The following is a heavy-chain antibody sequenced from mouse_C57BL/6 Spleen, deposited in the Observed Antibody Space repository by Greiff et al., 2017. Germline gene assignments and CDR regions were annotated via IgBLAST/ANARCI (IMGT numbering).Heavy chain of an antibody. V-gene: IGHV5-17*01. J-gene: IGHJ2*01. Sequence: EVKVVESGGGLVKPGGSLKLSCAASGFTFSDYGMHWVRQAPEKGLEWVAYISSGSSTIYYADTVKGRFTISRDNAKNTLFLQMTSLRSEDTAMYYCAGRGTTVVDFDYWGQGTTLTVSS. CDR2: ISSGSSTI. CDR1: GFTFSDYG. CDR3: AGRGTTVVDFDY. D-gene: IGHD1-1*01.